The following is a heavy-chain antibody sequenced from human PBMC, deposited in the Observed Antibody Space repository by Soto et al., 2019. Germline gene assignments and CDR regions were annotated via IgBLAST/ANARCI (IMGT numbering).Heavy chain of an antibody. J-gene: IGHJ4*02. Sequence: SETLSLTCTVSGGSVSIGSYYWSCIRQPPGKGLEWIGYIYYSGSTNYNPSLKSRVTISVDTSKNQFSLKLSSVTAADTAVYYCAREGYYYDSSGYSGGFDYWGQGTLVTVSS. CDR2: IYYSGST. CDR1: GGSVSIGSYY. V-gene: IGHV4-61*01. D-gene: IGHD3-22*01. CDR3: AREGYYYDSSGYSGGFDY.